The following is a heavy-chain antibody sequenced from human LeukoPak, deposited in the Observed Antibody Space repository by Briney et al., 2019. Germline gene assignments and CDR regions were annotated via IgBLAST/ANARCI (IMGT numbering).Heavy chain of an antibody. Sequence: GGSLRLSCAASGFTFSSYEMNWVRQAPGKGREWVSYISSSGSTIYYADSVKGRFTISRDNAKNSLYLQMNSLRAEDTAVYYCARKGYNSMADYWGQGTLVTVSS. D-gene: IGHD5-24*01. CDR3: ARKGYNSMADY. J-gene: IGHJ4*02. CDR1: GFTFSSYE. V-gene: IGHV3-48*03. CDR2: ISSSGSTI.